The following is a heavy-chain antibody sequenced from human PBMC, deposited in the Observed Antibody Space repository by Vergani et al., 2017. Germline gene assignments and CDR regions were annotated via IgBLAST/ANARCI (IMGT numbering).Heavy chain of an antibody. CDR2: ISWNSGSI. D-gene: IGHD6-19*01. CDR3: ALRVAGRRNYYYYYMDV. V-gene: IGHV3-9*01. Sequence: EVQLVESGGGLVQPGRSLRLSCAASGFTFDDYAMHWVRQAPGKGLEWVSGISWNSGSIGYADSVKGRFTISRDNAKNSLYLQMNSLRAEDTALYYCALRVAGRRNYYYYYMDVWGKGTTVTVSS. CDR1: GFTFDDYA. J-gene: IGHJ6*03.